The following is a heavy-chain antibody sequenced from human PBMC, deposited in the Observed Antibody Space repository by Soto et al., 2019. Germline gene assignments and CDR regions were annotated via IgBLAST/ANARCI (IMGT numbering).Heavy chain of an antibody. V-gene: IGHV3-7*01. CDR3: ATSMI. D-gene: IGHD3-16*01. CDR1: GFTFRTYW. Sequence: EVQLVESGGGLVQPGGSLRLSCAASGFTFRTYWMNWVRQAPGKGLEWVANIKGDGSEKYYVDPVKGRFTISRDNARNSLNLKMNSLRAEDTAVYYCATSMIRGQGALVTVSS. CDR2: IKGDGSEK. J-gene: IGHJ4*02.